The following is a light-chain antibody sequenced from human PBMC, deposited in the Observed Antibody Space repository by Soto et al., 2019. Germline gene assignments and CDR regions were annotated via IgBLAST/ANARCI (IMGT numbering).Light chain of an antibody. Sequence: EIVLTQSPGTLSLSPGERATLSCRASQSVSSSYLAWYQHKPGQAPRLLIYGASSRATGMPYRCSGRGSGTNFTLTISRLEPEDFAVYDCQKYGSSPHTFGQGTKLEIK. CDR3: QKYGSSPHT. J-gene: IGKJ2*01. CDR2: GAS. CDR1: QSVSSSY. V-gene: IGKV3-20*01.